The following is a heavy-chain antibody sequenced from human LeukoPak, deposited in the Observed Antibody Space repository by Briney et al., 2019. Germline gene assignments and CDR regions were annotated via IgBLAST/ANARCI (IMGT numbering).Heavy chain of an antibody. D-gene: IGHD3-22*01. V-gene: IGHV1-18*01. CDR2: INAVNGNT. J-gene: IGHJ4*02. CDR3: ATVLYYDSSGYYRPSYYFDY. Sequence: GASVKVSCKASGYTFTSYGISWVRQAPGQGLEWMGWINAVNGNTKYSQKFQGRVTITRDTSASTAYMELSSLRSEDTAVYYCATVLYYDSSGYYRPSYYFDYWGQGTLVTVSS. CDR1: GYTFTSYG.